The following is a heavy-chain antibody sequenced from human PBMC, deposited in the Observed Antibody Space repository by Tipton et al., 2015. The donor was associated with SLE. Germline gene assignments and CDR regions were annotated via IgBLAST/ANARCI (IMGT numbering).Heavy chain of an antibody. CDR1: GGSIISSSYY. D-gene: IGHD4-17*01. J-gene: IGHJ2*01. CDR2: TYYSGSP. Sequence: LRLSCTVSGGSIISSSYYWGWIRQPPGKGLEYIGSTYYSGSPYYNPSLKSRITISVDTSKNQLSLTLNSVTAADTAVYYCASDYGERREDWFFALWGRGALVAVSS. V-gene: IGHV4-39*01. CDR3: ASDYGERREDWFFAL.